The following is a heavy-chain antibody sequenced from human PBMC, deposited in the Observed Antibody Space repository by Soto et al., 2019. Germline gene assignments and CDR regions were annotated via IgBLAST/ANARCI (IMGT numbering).Heavy chain of an antibody. Sequence: PGGSLRLSCAASGFTFSSYGMHWVRQAPGKGLEWVSYISSSSSTIYYADSVKGRFTISRDNAKNSLYLQMNSLRAEDTAVYYCARDQLLVVVAADAFDIWGQGTMVNVSS. J-gene: IGHJ3*02. V-gene: IGHV3-48*01. CDR1: GFTFSSYG. D-gene: IGHD2-15*01. CDR3: ARDQLLVVVAADAFDI. CDR2: ISSSSSTI.